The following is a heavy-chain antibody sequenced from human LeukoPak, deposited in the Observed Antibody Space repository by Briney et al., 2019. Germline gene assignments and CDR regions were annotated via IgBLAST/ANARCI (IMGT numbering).Heavy chain of an antibody. D-gene: IGHD5-12*01. J-gene: IGHJ4*02. CDR2: IYSGGDT. CDR1: GFTVSSNY. V-gene: IGHV3-53*01. Sequence: GGSLRLSCAASGFTVSSNYMSWVRQAPGKGLEWVSVIYSGGDTYYADSVKGRFTISRNNSKNTLYLQMNTLRAEDTAVYYCARASGYSGYDPFDYWGQGTLVTVSS. CDR3: ARASGYSGYDPFDY.